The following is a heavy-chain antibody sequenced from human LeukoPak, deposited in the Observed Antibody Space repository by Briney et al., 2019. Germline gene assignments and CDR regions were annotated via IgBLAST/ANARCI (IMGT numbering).Heavy chain of an antibody. CDR1: GFSFSTSGVG. J-gene: IGHJ4*02. CDR3: ARSPYYDILTGSRGTFDY. D-gene: IGHD3-9*01. Sequence: GPTLVNPTQTLTLTCTFSGFSFSTSGVGVGWIRQPPGKALGWLAVIYWDEDKRYRPSLKSRLTITKDTSKNQVVLTMTNMDPVDTATYYCARSPYYDILTGSRGTFDYWGRGILVTVSS. CDR2: IYWDEDK. V-gene: IGHV2-5*02.